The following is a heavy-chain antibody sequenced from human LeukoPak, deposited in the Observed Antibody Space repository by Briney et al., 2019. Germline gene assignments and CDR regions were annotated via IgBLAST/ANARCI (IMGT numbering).Heavy chain of an antibody. V-gene: IGHV3-7*01. CDR3: ARYPGSITMIVVDYYFDY. CDR1: GFTFSNAW. J-gene: IGHJ4*02. D-gene: IGHD3-22*01. CDR2: IKQDGSEK. Sequence: PGGSLRLSCAASGFTFSNAWMNWVRQAPGKGLEWVANIKQDGSEKYYVDSVKGRFTISRDNAKNSLYLQMNSLRAEDTAVYYCARYPGSITMIVVDYYFDYWGQGTLVTVSS.